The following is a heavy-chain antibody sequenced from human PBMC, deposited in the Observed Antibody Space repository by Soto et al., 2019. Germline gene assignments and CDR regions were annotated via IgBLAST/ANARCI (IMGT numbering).Heavy chain of an antibody. CDR1: GGSISSSSYY. D-gene: IGHD2-21*02. CDR2: IYYSGST. Sequence: SETLSLTCTVSGGSISSSSYYWGWIRQPPGKGLEWIGSIYYSGSTYYNPSLKSRVTISVDTSKNQFSLKLSSVTAADTAVYYCATPTSGGDWGYWGQGTLVTVSS. J-gene: IGHJ4*02. V-gene: IGHV4-39*01. CDR3: ATPTSGGDWGY.